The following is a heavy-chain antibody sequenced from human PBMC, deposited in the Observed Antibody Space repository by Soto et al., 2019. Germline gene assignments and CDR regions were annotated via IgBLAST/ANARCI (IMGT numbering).Heavy chain of an antibody. CDR2: IKSKTDGGTT. CDR3: TTDLGYYDSKFTDY. V-gene: IGHV3-15*01. CDR1: GFTFSNAW. J-gene: IGHJ4*02. D-gene: IGHD3-22*01. Sequence: GGSLRLSCAASGFTFSNAWMSWVRQAPGKGLEWVGRIKSKTDGGTTDYAAPVKGRFTISRDDSKNTLYLQMNSLKTEDTAVYYCTTDLGYYDSKFTDYWGQGTLVTVLL.